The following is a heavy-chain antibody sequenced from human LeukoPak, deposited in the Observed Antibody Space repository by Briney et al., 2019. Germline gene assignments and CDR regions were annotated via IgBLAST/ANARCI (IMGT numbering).Heavy chain of an antibody. CDR1: GVTFSSDC. CDR2: INTDGSTT. J-gene: IGHJ4*02. D-gene: IGHD5-24*01. CDR3: ARGEMVQVY. V-gene: IGHV3-74*01. Sequence: GGSMRLSCVASGVTFSSDCMHWVCQAPGKGLVWVSRINTDGSTTSYADSEKGRFTISRDSAKNTLYLQMNSPRADDTAVYYCARGEMVQVYWGQGTLVTVSS.